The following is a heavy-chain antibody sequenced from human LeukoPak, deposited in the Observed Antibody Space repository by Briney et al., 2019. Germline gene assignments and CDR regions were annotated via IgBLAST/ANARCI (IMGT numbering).Heavy chain of an antibody. J-gene: IGHJ4*02. V-gene: IGHV3-7*01. CDR2: IKQDGSEK. Sequence: GGSLRLSCAASGFTFSSYWMTWVRQAPGKGLEWVANIKQDGSEKNYVDSVKGRFTISRDNSKNTLYLQMNSLRAEDTAVYYCARMGNWNDALDYWGQGTLVTVSS. D-gene: IGHD1-1*01. CDR3: ARMGNWNDALDY. CDR1: GFTFSSYW.